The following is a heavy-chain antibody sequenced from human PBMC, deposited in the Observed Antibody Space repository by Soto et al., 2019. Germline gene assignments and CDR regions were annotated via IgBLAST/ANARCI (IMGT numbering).Heavy chain of an antibody. Sequence: PSKTLSVNCAVSGGSVSSGTYYWSWIRQPPGKGLEWVGYTYHSGSTNYNPSLKSRVTISVDTSRNQFSLKLTSVTAADTAVYYCARATFVVVVSGYYYFDSWGQGTLVTVSS. CDR2: TYHSGST. D-gene: IGHD2-15*01. CDR3: ARATFVVVVSGYYYFDS. J-gene: IGHJ4*02. CDR1: GGSVSSGTYY. V-gene: IGHV4-61*01.